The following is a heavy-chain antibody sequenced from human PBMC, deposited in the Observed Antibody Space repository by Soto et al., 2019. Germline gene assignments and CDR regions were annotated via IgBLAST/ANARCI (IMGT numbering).Heavy chain of an antibody. Sequence: QVQLVQSGAEVKKPGASVKVSCKASGYTFTSYDINWVRQATGQGLEWMGWMNPNSGNTGYAQKFQGRVTMTRNTAISTAYMELSSLRSEDTAVYYCARVSYDSSGYWFDYWGQGNLVTVSS. J-gene: IGHJ4*02. CDR1: GYTFTSYD. CDR3: ARVSYDSSGYWFDY. CDR2: MNPNSGNT. V-gene: IGHV1-8*01. D-gene: IGHD3-22*01.